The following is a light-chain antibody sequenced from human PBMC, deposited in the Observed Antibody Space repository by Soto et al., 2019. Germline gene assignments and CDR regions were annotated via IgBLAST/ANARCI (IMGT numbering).Light chain of an antibody. CDR3: QQYYSYFYT. J-gene: IGKJ2*01. V-gene: IGKV1-5*03. CDR1: QSVTNW. Sequence: DIQMTQSPSTLSASVGDRVTITCRASQSVTNWLAWYQQKPGKAPKVLLYQASTLESGVPSRFSGSGSGTEFTLTISSLQPDDIATYYCQQYYSYFYTFGQGTKLEI. CDR2: QAS.